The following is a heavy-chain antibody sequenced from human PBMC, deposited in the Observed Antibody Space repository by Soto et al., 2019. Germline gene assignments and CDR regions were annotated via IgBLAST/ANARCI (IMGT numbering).Heavy chain of an antibody. D-gene: IGHD2-15*01. J-gene: IGHJ6*02. CDR1: GYSFTSYW. Sequence: GESLKISCKGSGYSFTSYWISWVRQMPGKGLEWMGRIDPSDSYTNYSPSFQGHVTISADKSISTAYLQWSSLKASDTAMYYCAGGLRAVAAFYGMDVWGQGTTVTVSS. V-gene: IGHV5-10-1*01. CDR2: IDPSDSYT. CDR3: AGGLRAVAAFYGMDV.